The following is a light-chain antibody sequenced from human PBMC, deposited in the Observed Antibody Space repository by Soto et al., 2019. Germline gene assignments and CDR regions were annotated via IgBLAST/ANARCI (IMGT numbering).Light chain of an antibody. CDR1: HSVASTY. J-gene: IGKJ2*01. Sequence: EIVLTQSPGTLSLSPGEGATLSCRASHSVASTYLAWYQQKPGLAPRLIIYGASNRASGTPDRFSGGGSGTDSTLTSSRLEPEDFAVYYCQQYGSSSFTFGQGTKLEIK. CDR3: QQYGSSSFT. V-gene: IGKV3-20*01. CDR2: GAS.